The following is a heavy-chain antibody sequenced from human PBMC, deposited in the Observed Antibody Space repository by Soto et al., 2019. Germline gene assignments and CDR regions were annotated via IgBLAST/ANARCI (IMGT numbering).Heavy chain of an antibody. CDR2: ISYSGNT. Sequence: PSQTQSLTCTVAGASISGYYWSCIRQPPGKRLEWVGFISYSGNTIYNPSLESRVTISVDTSKNQFSLRLSSVTAADTAVYYCVRDAYTSSHFDYWGQGTLVTVSS. CDR1: GASISGYY. J-gene: IGHJ4*02. D-gene: IGHD2-2*01. CDR3: VRDAYTSSHFDY. V-gene: IGHV4-59*01.